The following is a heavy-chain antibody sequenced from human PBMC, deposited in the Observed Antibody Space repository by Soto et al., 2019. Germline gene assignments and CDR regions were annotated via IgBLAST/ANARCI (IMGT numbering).Heavy chain of an antibody. D-gene: IGHD5-18*01. V-gene: IGHV1-69*13. CDR1: GGTFSSYA. CDR3: ARDPPVLSGYSYGYMTNPFLGMDV. J-gene: IGHJ6*02. Sequence: GASVKVSCKASGGTFSSYAISWVRQAPGQGLEWMGGIIPIFGTANYAQKFQGRVTITADESTSTAYMELSSLRSEDTAVYYCARDPPVLSGYSYGYMTNPFLGMDVWGQGTTVTVSS. CDR2: IIPIFGTA.